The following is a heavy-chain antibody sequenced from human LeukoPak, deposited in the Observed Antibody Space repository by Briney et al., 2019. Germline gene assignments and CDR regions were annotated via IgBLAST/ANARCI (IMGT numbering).Heavy chain of an antibody. CDR3: ARLSDRDPQHWFDP. J-gene: IGHJ5*02. D-gene: IGHD3-10*01. Sequence: SETLSLTCAVSGSSISDNKYSWAWLRQPPGKWLEWFGTVYYIGTTFYHPSLKSRLTLSVDTSKNQFSLKLGSVTAADTSVYYCARLSDRDPQHWFDPWGQGILVTVSS. CDR1: GSSISDNKYS. V-gene: IGHV4-39*01. CDR2: VYYIGTT.